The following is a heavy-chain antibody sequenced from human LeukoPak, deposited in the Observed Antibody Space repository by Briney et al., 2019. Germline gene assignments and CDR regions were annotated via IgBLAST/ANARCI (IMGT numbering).Heavy chain of an antibody. CDR1: GFIFSSYA. CDR2: ISGNGGYT. Sequence: GGSLRLSCAASGFIFSSYAMSWVRQAPGKGLEWVSGISGNGGYTYYADSVKGRFTISRDNSKNTLYLQMNSLRAEDTAVYYCAKDRTIGYCSGGRCAYFDYWGQGTLVTVSS. J-gene: IGHJ4*02. D-gene: IGHD2-15*01. CDR3: AKDRTIGYCSGGRCAYFDY. V-gene: IGHV3-23*01.